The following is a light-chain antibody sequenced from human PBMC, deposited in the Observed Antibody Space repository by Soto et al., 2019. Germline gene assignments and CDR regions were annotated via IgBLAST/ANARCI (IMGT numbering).Light chain of an antibody. CDR3: QHYVSPPIT. V-gene: IGKV3D-15*01. Sequence: EIVMTQSPATLSVSPGETTRLSCRASQSINSDVAWYQQKVGQTPRLLIHGASTRATGIAARFSGSGSGTDFTLTISRLEPEDFAVYYCQHYVSPPITFGQGTRLEIK. CDR1: QSINSD. J-gene: IGKJ5*01. CDR2: GAS.